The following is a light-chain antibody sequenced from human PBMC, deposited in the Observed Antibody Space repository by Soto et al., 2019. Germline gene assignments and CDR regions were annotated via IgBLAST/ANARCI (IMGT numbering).Light chain of an antibody. CDR3: QTWGTGIVV. V-gene: IGLV4-69*01. CDR1: SGHSSYA. CDR2: LNSDGSH. J-gene: IGLJ2*01. Sequence: QPVLTQSPSASASLGASVKLTCTLSSGHSSYAIAWHQQQPEKGPRYLMKLNSDGSHSKGDGIPDRFSGSSSGAERYLTISSLQSEDEADSYCQTWGTGIVVFGAGTKVTVL.